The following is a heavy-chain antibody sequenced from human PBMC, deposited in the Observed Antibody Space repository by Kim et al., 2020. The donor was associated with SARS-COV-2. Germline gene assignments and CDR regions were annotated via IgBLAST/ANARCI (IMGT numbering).Heavy chain of an antibody. Sequence: GGSLRLSCAASGFTFSSYAMHWVRQAPGKGLEWVAVISYDGSNKYYADSVKGRFTISRDNSKNTLYLQMNSLRAEDTAVYYCARDSITVLLWFGDRIGGNWFDPWGQGTLVTVSS. D-gene: IGHD3-10*01. CDR2: ISYDGSNK. CDR3: ARDSITVLLWFGDRIGGNWFDP. J-gene: IGHJ5*02. CDR1: GFTFSSYA. V-gene: IGHV3-30*04.